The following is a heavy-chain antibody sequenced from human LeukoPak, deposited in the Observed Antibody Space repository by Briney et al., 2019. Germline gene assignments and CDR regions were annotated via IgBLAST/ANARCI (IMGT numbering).Heavy chain of an antibody. J-gene: IGHJ6*03. CDR3: TKDRQGPNQYHMDV. Sequence: GGSLRLSGAASGFTFSGLWLGWVPQAPGGGPEWVANINQDGGTTYYVASVKGRFTISRDNAKNSLSLQMSSLRAEDTAVYYCTKDRQGPNQYHMDVWGKGTTVTVSS. CDR1: GFTFSGLW. V-gene: IGHV3-7*01. CDR2: INQDGGTT.